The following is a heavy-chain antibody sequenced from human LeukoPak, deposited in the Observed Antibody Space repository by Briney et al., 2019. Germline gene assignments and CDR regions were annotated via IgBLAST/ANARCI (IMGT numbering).Heavy chain of an antibody. Sequence: GGSLGLSCATSGFTFSSYAMSWVRQAPGQGLDWVSAINDGSSSTYYADSVKGRFTISRDNSKNTLYLEMNSLRAEDTALYFCVKGSRPYRPYYSDYWGQGTLVTVSS. CDR1: GFTFSSYA. D-gene: IGHD2-15*01. CDR2: INDGSSST. V-gene: IGHV3-23*01. J-gene: IGHJ4*02. CDR3: VKGSRPYRPYYSDY.